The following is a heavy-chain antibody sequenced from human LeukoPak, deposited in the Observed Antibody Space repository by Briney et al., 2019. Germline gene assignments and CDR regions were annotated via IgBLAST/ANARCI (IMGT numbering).Heavy chain of an antibody. V-gene: IGHV3-23*01. Sequence: GGCLRLSCAASGFTFSSDAMSGVRQAPGEGLGWVSAISGSGGSTYYADSVKGRCTISRDNSKNTLYLQMNSLRAEDTAVYYCAKDLYVGATTPSVDYWGQGTLVTVSS. D-gene: IGHD1-26*01. CDR2: ISGSGGST. CDR1: GFTFSSDA. J-gene: IGHJ4*02. CDR3: AKDLYVGATTPSVDY.